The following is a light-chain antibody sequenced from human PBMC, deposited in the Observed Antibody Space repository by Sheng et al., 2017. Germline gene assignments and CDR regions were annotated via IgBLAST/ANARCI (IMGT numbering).Light chain of an antibody. Sequence: DIRLTQSPSTLSASVGDRVTVTCRASQSISSWLAWYQQKPGKAPKLLIYEASSLQSGVPSRFSGSGSGTEFTLTISSLQPEDFANYYCQQANSFPYTFGQGTKLEIK. V-gene: IGKV1-5*01. CDR2: EAS. CDR3: QQANSFPYT. J-gene: IGKJ2*01. CDR1: QSISSW.